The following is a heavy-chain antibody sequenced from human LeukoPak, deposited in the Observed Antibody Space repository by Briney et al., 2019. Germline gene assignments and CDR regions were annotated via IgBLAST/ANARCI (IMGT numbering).Heavy chain of an antibody. Sequence: GESLKISCKASGYSFTNYWIGWVRQMPGKGLEWMAIIYPSDSDTRYSPSFRGQVTISADKSITIAYLQWSSLKASDTAMYYCVRKTGPFDYWGQGTLVTVSS. CDR2: IYPSDSDT. CDR1: GYSFTNYW. CDR3: VRKTGPFDY. D-gene: IGHD1-1*01. V-gene: IGHV5-51*01. J-gene: IGHJ4*02.